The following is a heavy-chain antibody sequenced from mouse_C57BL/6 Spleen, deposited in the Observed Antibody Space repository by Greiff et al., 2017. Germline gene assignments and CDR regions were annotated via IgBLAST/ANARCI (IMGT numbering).Heavy chain of an antibody. J-gene: IGHJ4*01. CDR3: ERGNYYDYAVDY. CDR1: GYAFSSSW. V-gene: IGHV1-82*01. Sequence: QVQLQQSGPELVKPGASVKISCKASGYAFSSSWMNWVKQRPGQGLEWIGRIYPGDGGTNYNEKFKGKATLTADKSSSTAYMQLSSLTSEDSAVYFCERGNYYDYAVDYWGQGTSVTVSS. CDR2: IYPGDGGT. D-gene: IGHD1-1*01.